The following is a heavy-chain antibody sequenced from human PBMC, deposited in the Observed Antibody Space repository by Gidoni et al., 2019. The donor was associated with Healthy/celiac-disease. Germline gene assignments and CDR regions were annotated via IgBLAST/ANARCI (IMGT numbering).Heavy chain of an antibody. V-gene: IGHV4-39*01. J-gene: IGHJ5*02. CDR1: GGSISSSSYY. Sequence: QLQLQESGPGLVKPSETLSLTCTVSGGSISSSSYYWGWIRQPPGKGLEWIGSIYYSGSTYYNPSLKSRVTISVDTSKNQFSLKLSSVTAADTAVYYCARLLAVGRGYSYGGWFDPWGQGTLVTVSS. CDR2: IYYSGST. CDR3: ARLLAVGRGYSYGGWFDP. D-gene: IGHD5-18*01.